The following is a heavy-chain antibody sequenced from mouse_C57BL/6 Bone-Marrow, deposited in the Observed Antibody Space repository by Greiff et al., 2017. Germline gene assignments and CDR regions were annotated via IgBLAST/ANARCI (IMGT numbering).Heavy chain of an antibody. V-gene: IGHV5-4*01. D-gene: IGHD4-1*01. CDR2: ISDGGSYT. CDR1: GFTFSSYA. CDR3: ARDGKDSWFAY. Sequence: EVKVVESGGGLVKPGGSLKLSCAASGFTFSSYAMSWVRQTPEKRLEWVATISDGGSYTYYPDNVKGRFTISRDNAKNNLYLQMSHLKSEDTAMYYCARDGKDSWFAYWGQGTLVTVSA. J-gene: IGHJ3*01.